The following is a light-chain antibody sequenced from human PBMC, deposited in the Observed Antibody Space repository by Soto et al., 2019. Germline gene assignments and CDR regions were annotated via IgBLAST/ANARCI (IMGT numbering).Light chain of an antibody. J-gene: IGKJ1*01. V-gene: IGKV1-39*01. CDR1: HSVGTY. CDR3: QESYNTPMWT. CDR2: AAS. Sequence: DIQMTQSPSSLSASVGDRVTITCRASHSVGTYLNWYQQKPGKAPHLLIYAASNLQSGVPSRFSGSGSGTEFTLTISSLQREDFATYYCQESYNTPMWTFGQGTKVEIK.